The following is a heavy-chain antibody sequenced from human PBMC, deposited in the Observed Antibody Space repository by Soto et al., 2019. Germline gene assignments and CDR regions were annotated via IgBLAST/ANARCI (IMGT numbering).Heavy chain of an antibody. J-gene: IGHJ4*02. CDR1: GYPFTSYG. Sequence: QVQLVQSGAAVKKPGASVKVSCKASGYPFTSYGISWVRQAPGQGLEWMGWISAYNGNTNYAQKLQGRVTMTTDSATSTAYVELRSLRSDDTAGYYCARGYCSGGRCWGDYWGQGTLVTVSS. CDR2: ISAYNGNT. CDR3: ARGYCSGGRCWGDY. D-gene: IGHD2-15*01. V-gene: IGHV1-18*04.